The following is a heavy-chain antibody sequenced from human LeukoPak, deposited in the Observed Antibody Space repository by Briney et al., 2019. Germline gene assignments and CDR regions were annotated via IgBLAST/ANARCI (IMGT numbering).Heavy chain of an antibody. CDR2: ISGSKAKT. Sequence: GGSLRLSCAASGFPFSNCAMNWVRQAPGKGLEWVAGISGSKAKTYYADSVKGRFTISRDNSKNTVYLEMTSLRAEDTAVYYCAKKHDGSGSYYFDYWGQGTVVTVSS. D-gene: IGHD3-10*01. J-gene: IGHJ4*02. CDR3: AKKHDGSGSYYFDY. CDR1: GFPFSNCA. V-gene: IGHV3-23*01.